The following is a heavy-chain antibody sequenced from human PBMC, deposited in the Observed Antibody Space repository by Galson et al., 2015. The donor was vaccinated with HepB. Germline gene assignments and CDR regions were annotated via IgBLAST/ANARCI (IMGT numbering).Heavy chain of an antibody. V-gene: IGHV1-46*04. CDR1: GYTFTSYY. J-gene: IGHJ4*02. D-gene: IGHD3-10*01. CDR3: ARQGYDYASGTYYNRDY. CDR2: INPSGGST. Sequence: SVKVSCKASGYTFTSYYMHWVRQAPGQGLEWMGIINPSGGSTSYAQKLQGRVTMTRDKSISTAYLQWSSLKASDTATYYCARQGYDYASGTYYNRDYWGQGTLVTVSS.